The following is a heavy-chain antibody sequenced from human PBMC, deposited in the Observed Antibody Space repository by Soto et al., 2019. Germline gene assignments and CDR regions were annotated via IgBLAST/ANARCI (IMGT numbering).Heavy chain of an antibody. V-gene: IGHV3-66*01. CDR2: IYSGGST. Sequence: EVQLVESGGGLVQPGGSLRLSCAASGFTVSSNYMSWVRQAPGKGLEWVSVIYSGGSTYYADSVKGRFTISRDNSKNTLYLQMNSLTAEDTAVYYCARESRSGSYYYYGMDVWGQGTTVTVSS. D-gene: IGHD1-26*01. CDR1: GFTVSSNY. J-gene: IGHJ6*02. CDR3: ARESRSGSYYYYGMDV.